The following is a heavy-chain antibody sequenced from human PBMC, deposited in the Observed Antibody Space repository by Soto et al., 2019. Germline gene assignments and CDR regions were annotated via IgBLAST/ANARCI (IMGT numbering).Heavy chain of an antibody. Sequence: PGGSLRVSCAASGLTFSSYGMHGVRQAPGKGLEWVAVISYDGSNKYYADSVKGRFTISRDNSKNTLYLQMNSLRAEDTAVYYCAKDRGSSWGIGFYYYYGMDVWGQGTTVPVSS. V-gene: IGHV3-30*18. D-gene: IGHD6-13*01. CDR2: ISYDGSNK. CDR3: AKDRGSSWGIGFYYYYGMDV. J-gene: IGHJ6*02. CDR1: GLTFSSYG.